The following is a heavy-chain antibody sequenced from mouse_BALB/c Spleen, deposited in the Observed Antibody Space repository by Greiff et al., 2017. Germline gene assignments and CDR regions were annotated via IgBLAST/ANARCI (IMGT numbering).Heavy chain of an antibody. CDR3: ARSYGNYGFAY. V-gene: IGHV1-82*01. CDR2: IYPGDGDT. D-gene: IGHD2-10*02. J-gene: IGHJ3*01. CDR1: GYAFSSSW. Sequence: QVQLQQSGPELVKPGASVKISCKASGYAFSSSWMNWVKQRPGQGLEWIGRIYPGDGDTNYNGKFKGKATLTADKSSSTAYMQLSSLTSVDSAVYFCARSYGNYGFAYWGQGTLVTVSA.